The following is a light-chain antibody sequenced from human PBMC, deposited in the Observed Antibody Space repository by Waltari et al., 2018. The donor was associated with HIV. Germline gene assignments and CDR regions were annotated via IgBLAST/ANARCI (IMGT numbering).Light chain of an antibody. Sequence: QSVMTQPPSASGTPGQRVTISCSGGSSNIGSSSVNWYQQVPGTAPKLLIYNNNQWPSGVPDRFAGSKSGSSASLAISGLQSEDEADYYCAAWDDRLKGVVFGGGTKLTVL. CDR3: AAWDDRLKGVV. J-gene: IGLJ2*01. V-gene: IGLV1-44*01. CDR1: SSNIGSSS. CDR2: NNN.